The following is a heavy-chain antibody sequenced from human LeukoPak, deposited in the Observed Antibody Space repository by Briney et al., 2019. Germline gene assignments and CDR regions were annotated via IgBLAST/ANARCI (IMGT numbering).Heavy chain of an antibody. CDR2: IYESGST. Sequence: PSETLSLTCTVSGGSISRSNHYWGWIRQPPGKGLEWIGNIYESGSTYFNPSLKSRVTMSVDTSKNQFSLKLNSLTAADTAVYYCARATIESGSYYPWGQGTLVTVSS. V-gene: IGHV4-39*07. J-gene: IGHJ5*02. CDR1: GGSISRSNHY. D-gene: IGHD1-26*01. CDR3: ARATIESGSYYP.